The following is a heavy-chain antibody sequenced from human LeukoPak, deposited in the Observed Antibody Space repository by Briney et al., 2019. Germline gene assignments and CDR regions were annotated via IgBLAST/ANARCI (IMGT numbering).Heavy chain of an antibody. J-gene: IGHJ6*02. CDR1: GGTFSSYV. Sequence: SVKVSCKASGGTFSSYVISWVRQAPGQGLEWMGRIIPILGIANYAQKFQGRVTITADKSTSTAYMELSSLRSEDTAVYYCARDREVVVVAATRFGMDVWGQGTTVTVSS. D-gene: IGHD2-15*01. V-gene: IGHV1-69*04. CDR2: IIPILGIA. CDR3: ARDREVVVVAATRFGMDV.